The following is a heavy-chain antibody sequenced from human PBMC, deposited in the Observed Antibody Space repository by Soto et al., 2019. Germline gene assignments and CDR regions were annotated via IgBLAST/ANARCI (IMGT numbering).Heavy chain of an antibody. V-gene: IGHV3-74*01. CDR2: INSDGSST. CDR1: GFTFSSYW. Sequence: EVQLVESGGGLVQPGGSLRLSCAASGFTFSSYWMHWVRQAPGKGLVWVSRINSDGSSTSYADSVKGRFTISRDNAKNTLYMQMNSLGAEDTDVYYCARVRYRSGHHFGYWGQGTLVTVSS. J-gene: IGHJ4*02. CDR3: ARVRYRSGHHFGY. D-gene: IGHD6-19*01.